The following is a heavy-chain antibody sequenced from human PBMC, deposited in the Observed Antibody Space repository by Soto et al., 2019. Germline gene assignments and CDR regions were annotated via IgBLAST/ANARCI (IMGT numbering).Heavy chain of an antibody. J-gene: IGHJ4*02. CDR3: AREITGKFPN. CDR2: MNPNTGNT. D-gene: IGHD1-20*01. V-gene: IGHV1-8*01. Sequence: QVQLVQSGAEVKKPGASVKVSCKASGYTFTSYDINWVRQATGQGLEWMGWMNPNTGNTGYAQKFQGRVTMTRNTSISTADTELSRLRSEDTAVYYCAREITGKFPNWGQGTLSPSPQ. CDR1: GYTFTSYD.